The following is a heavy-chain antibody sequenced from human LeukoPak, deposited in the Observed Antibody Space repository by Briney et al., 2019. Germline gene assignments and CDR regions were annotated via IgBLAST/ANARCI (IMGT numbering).Heavy chain of an antibody. CDR3: ASGYYDSSGYYYLLDS. Sequence: ASVKVSCKASGYTFTTYVIIWVRQAPGQGLGWMGWISGYNGNTNYAQKLQARVTMTTDTATSTAYMELRSLRSDDTAVYYCASGYYDSSGYYYLLDSWGQGTLVTVSS. J-gene: IGHJ4*02. CDR1: GYTFTTYV. CDR2: ISGYNGNT. V-gene: IGHV1-18*01. D-gene: IGHD3-22*01.